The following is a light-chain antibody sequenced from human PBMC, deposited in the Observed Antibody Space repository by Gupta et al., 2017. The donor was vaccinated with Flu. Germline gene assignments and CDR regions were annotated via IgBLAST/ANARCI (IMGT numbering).Light chain of an antibody. CDR3: AAWDDSLNGHYV. CDR2: GNN. Sequence: QSVLAQPPSASGTPGQRVTISCSGSSSTNGSNAVNWYQQVPGTAPNLLMYGNNQRPSGVPDRFSGSKSGTSASLAISGLQSEEDADYYCAAWDDSLNGHYVFGTGTNVTVL. CDR1: SSTNGSNA. J-gene: IGLJ1*01. V-gene: IGLV1-44*01.